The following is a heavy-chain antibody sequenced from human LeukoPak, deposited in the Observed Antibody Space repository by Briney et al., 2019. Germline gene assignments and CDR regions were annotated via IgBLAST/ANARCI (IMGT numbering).Heavy chain of an antibody. CDR3: ARDWPGISLHFDL. CDR1: GYTFTGYY. CDR2: INPNSGGT. V-gene: IGHV1-2*02. Sequence: ASVKVSCKASGYTFTGYYMHWVRQAPGQGLEWMGWINPNSGGTNFAQKFQGRVAMTRDTSLSTAYMDLSRLTSDDTAVYYCARDWPGISLHFDLWGRGTLITVSS. J-gene: IGHJ2*01. D-gene: IGHD2-15*01.